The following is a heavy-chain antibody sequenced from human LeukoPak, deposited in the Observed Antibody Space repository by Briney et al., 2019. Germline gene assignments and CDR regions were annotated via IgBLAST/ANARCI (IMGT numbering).Heavy chain of an antibody. CDR1: GGSISSGGYY. CDR2: IYYSGST. V-gene: IGHV4-31*03. CDR3: TRSSYGDYEEYFQH. D-gene: IGHD4-17*01. Sequence: PSQTLSLTCTVSGGSISSGGYYWSWIRQHPGKGLEWIGYIYYSGSTYYNPSLKSRVTISVDTSKNQFSLKLSSVTAADTAVYYCTRSSYGDYEEYFQHWGQGTLVTVSS. J-gene: IGHJ1*01.